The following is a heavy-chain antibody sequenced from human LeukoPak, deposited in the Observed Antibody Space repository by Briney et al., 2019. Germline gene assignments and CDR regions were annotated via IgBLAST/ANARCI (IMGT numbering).Heavy chain of an antibody. J-gene: IGHJ4*02. CDR3: ARDSIPRRYFDY. V-gene: IGHV4-4*07. Sequence: SETLSLTCAVYGGSFSGYYWSWIRQPAGKGLEWIGRIYTSGSTNYNPSLKSRVTMSVDTSKNQFSLKLSPVTAADTAVYYCARDSIPRRYFDYWGQGTLVTVSS. D-gene: IGHD2-2*02. CDR2: IYTSGST. CDR1: GGSFSGYY.